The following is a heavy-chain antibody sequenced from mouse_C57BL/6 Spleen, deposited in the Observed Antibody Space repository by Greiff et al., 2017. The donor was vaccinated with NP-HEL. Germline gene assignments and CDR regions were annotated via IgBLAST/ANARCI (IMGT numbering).Heavy chain of an antibody. CDR3: ATITTVVAPFDY. CDR2: ISSGGSYT. CDR1: GFTFSSYG. V-gene: IGHV5-6*01. Sequence: EVQLVESGGDLVKPGGSLKLSCAASGFTFSSYGMSWVRQTPDKRLEWVATISSGGSYTYYPDSVKGRFTISRDNAKNTLYLQMSSLKSEDTAMYYCATITTVVAPFDYWGQGTTLTVSS. J-gene: IGHJ2*01. D-gene: IGHD1-1*01.